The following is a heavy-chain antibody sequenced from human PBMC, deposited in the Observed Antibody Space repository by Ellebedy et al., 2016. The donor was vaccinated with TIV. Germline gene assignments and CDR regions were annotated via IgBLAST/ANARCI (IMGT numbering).Heavy chain of an antibody. CDR3: ATSIAVAAIYFDY. V-gene: IGHV4-59*08. J-gene: IGHJ4*02. D-gene: IGHD6-19*01. Sequence: MPSETLSLTCTVSGGSISPYYWSWIRQPPGKGLEWIGYIYYSGSTNYNPSLKSRVTISVDTSKNQFSLKLSSVTAADTAVYYCATSIAVAAIYFDYWGQGTLVTVSS. CDR1: GGSISPYY. CDR2: IYYSGST.